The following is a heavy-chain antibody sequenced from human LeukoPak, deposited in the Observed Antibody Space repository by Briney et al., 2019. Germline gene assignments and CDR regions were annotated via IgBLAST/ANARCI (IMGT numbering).Heavy chain of an antibody. CDR1: GFTFSSYA. D-gene: IGHD1-26*01. CDR3: ARLVGGSYSDY. CDR2: ISSNGGST. V-gene: IGHV3-64*01. J-gene: IGHJ4*02. Sequence: GGSLRLSCAASGFTFSSYAMHWVRQAPGKGLEYVSTISSNGGSTYYANSVKGRVTISRDNSKNTLYLQMGSLRAEDMAVYYCARLVGGSYSDYWGQGTLVTVSS.